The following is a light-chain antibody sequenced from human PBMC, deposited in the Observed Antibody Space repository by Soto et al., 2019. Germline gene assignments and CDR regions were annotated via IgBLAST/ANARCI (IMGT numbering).Light chain of an antibody. Sequence: QSALTHPASVSGSPGQSIAISCTGTSGDVGGYNYVSWYQQHPGKAPKLLIYEVSNWPAGVSNRFSGSKSGNTASLTISGLQPEDEADYYCSSYTSSSTLIFGGGTKVTVL. CDR2: EVS. CDR1: SGDVGGYNY. V-gene: IGLV2-14*01. CDR3: SSYTSSSTLI. J-gene: IGLJ2*01.